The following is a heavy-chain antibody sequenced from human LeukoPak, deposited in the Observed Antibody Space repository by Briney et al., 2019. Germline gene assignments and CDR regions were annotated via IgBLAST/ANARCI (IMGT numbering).Heavy chain of an antibody. V-gene: IGHV3-48*02. CDR1: GFTFSTYT. CDR3: ARGDPRYVRYYFDC. Sequence: GGSLRLSCAASGFTFSTYTMNWVRRAPGKGLEWVSYIGGTSSAIDYADSVKGRFTVSRDNAKNSLFLQMNSLRDEDTAVYYCARGDPRYVRYYFDCWGQGTLVTVSS. J-gene: IGHJ4*02. D-gene: IGHD3-9*01. CDR2: IGGTSSAI.